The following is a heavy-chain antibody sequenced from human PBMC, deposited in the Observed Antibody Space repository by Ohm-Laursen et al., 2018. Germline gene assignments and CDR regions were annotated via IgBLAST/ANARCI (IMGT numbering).Heavy chain of an antibody. D-gene: IGHD3-22*01. J-gene: IGHJ4*02. CDR1: GGSFSGYY. CDR3: VRGMDTYYYDSMAY. CDR2: INHIGST. Sequence: TLSLTCAVYGGSFSGYYRCWIRQPPGNGLEWIGEINHIGSTSYNPSLKIRVTISVDTSKNHFSLKLSSGTAADTAVYYCVRGMDTYYYDSMAYWGQGTLVTVSS. V-gene: IGHV4-34*01.